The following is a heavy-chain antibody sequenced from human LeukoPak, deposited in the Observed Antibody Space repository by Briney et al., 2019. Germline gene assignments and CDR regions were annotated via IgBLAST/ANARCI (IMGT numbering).Heavy chain of an antibody. D-gene: IGHD2-2*01. Sequence: GGSLRLSCAASGFTFSSYWMHWVRQVPGKGLVWVSRINSDGSSTSYADSVKGRFTISRDNSKNTLYLQMNSLRAEDTAVYYCAKDWSFSITRDSIDYWGQGTLVTVSS. J-gene: IGHJ4*02. V-gene: IGHV3-74*01. CDR1: GFTFSSYW. CDR3: AKDWSFSITRDSIDY. CDR2: INSDGSST.